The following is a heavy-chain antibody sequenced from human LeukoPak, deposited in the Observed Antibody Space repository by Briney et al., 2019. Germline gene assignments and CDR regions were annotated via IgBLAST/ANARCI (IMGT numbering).Heavy chain of an antibody. Sequence: SETLSLTCAVYGGSFSGYYWSWIRQPPGEGLEWIGEINHSGSTNYNPSLKSRVTISVDTSKNQFSLKLSSVTAADTAVYYCARAYNWNGLDYWGQGTLVTVSS. J-gene: IGHJ4*02. D-gene: IGHD1-1*01. CDR3: ARAYNWNGLDY. CDR2: INHSGST. V-gene: IGHV4-34*01. CDR1: GGSFSGYY.